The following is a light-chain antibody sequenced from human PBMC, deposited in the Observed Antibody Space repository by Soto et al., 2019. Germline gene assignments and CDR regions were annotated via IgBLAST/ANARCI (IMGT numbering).Light chain of an antibody. J-gene: IGLJ1*01. CDR2: EVN. Sequence: QSALTQPASVSGSPGQSITISCTGTSSDIGDYNYVSWYQQHPGKAPKLMIFEVNKRPSGVSNRFSGSKSGNTASLTISGLKVEDEADYYCCSSGGSPTYVFGTGTKLTVL. CDR3: CSSGGSPTYV. CDR1: SSDIGDYNY. V-gene: IGLV2-23*02.